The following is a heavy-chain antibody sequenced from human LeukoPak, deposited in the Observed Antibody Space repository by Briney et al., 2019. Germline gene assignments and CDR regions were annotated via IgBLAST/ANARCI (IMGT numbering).Heavy chain of an antibody. CDR2: INHSGST. CDR3: ARVSSRRLPPSYSYDRRNYFDC. Sequence: SETLSLTCAVYGGSFSGYYWSWIRQPPGKGLEWIGQINHSGSTNYNPSPKSRLTISVDTSKNQFSMKLSSVTAADAAVYYCARVSSRRLPPSYSYDRRNYFDCWGQGALVTVSS. D-gene: IGHD3-22*01. V-gene: IGHV4-34*01. CDR1: GGSFSGYY. J-gene: IGHJ4*02.